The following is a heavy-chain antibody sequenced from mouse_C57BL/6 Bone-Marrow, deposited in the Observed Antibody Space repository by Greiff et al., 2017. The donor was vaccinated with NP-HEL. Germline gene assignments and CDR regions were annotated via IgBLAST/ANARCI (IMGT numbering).Heavy chain of an antibody. CDR1: GYTFTSYW. J-gene: IGHJ2*01. V-gene: IGHV1-69*01. Sequence: QVQLQQPGAELVMPGASVKLSCKASGYTFTSYWMHWVKQRPGQGLEWIGEIDPSDSYTNYNQKFKGKSTLTVDKSSSTAYMQLSSLTSEDSAVYYCAREDYDGSSVDFDYWGQGTTLTVSS. CDR3: AREDYDGSSVDFDY. CDR2: IDPSDSYT. D-gene: IGHD1-1*01.